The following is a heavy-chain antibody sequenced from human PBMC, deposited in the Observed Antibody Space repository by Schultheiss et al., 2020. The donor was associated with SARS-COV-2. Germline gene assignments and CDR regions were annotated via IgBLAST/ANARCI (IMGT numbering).Heavy chain of an antibody. Sequence: SQTLSLTCAVYGGSFSNFYWSWIRQPPGKGLEWIGEINHSGSTNYNPSLKSRVTISVDTSKNQFSLKLSSVTAADTAVYYCACSIAAAGTYYYYGMDVWGQGTTVTVSS. CDR3: ACSIAAAGTYYYYGMDV. J-gene: IGHJ6*02. D-gene: IGHD6-13*01. CDR2: INHSGST. V-gene: IGHV4-34*01. CDR1: GGSFSNFY.